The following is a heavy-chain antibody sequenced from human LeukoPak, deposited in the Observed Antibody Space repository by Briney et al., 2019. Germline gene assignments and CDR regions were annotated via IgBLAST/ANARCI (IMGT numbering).Heavy chain of an antibody. Sequence: GGSLRLSCAASGFTFSSYGMHWVRQAPGKGLEWVAFIRYDGSNKYYADSVKGRFTISRDNSKNTLYLQMNSLRAEDTAVYYCAKASTGPRRYYYDSSGYYASDNWGQGTLVTVSS. CDR2: IRYDGSNK. CDR1: GFTFSSYG. D-gene: IGHD3-22*01. V-gene: IGHV3-30*02. J-gene: IGHJ4*02. CDR3: AKASTGPRRYYYDSSGYYASDN.